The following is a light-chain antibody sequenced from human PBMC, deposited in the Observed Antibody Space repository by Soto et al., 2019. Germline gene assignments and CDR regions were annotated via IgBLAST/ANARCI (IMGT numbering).Light chain of an antibody. CDR3: SSYTGVSRV. CDR1: SSDVGDYNF. CDR2: ELT. J-gene: IGLJ3*02. V-gene: IGLV2-14*01. Sequence: QSALTQPASVSGSPGQSITISCTGTSSDVGDYNFVSWYQQHPGKAPKLIIYELTNRPSGVSNRFSGSKSGNTASLTISGLQAEDEADYYCSSYTGVSRVFGGGTKLTVL.